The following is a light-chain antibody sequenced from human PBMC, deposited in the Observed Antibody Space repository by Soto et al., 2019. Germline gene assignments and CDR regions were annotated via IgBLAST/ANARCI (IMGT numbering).Light chain of an antibody. CDR3: QCYGSSPPHT. J-gene: IGKJ2*01. CDR2: GAS. V-gene: IGKV3-20*01. CDR1: QSVSNNY. Sequence: ELVLTQSPGTLSLSPGEGATLSCRASQSVSNNYLAWYQQKPGQAPRLLISGASSRAAGIPDRFSGSGSGTAFTLTISRLESEDFAVYYCQCYGSSPPHTFGQGTKLEIK.